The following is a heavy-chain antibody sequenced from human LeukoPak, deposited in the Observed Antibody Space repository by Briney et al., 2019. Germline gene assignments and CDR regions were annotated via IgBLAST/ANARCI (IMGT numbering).Heavy chain of an antibody. CDR3: ARQTYSSGWYSDY. V-gene: IGHV3-23*01. CDR2: ISGSGGST. Sequence: GGSLRLSCAASGFTFSSYAMSWVRQAPGKGLEWVSAISGSGGSTYYADSVKGRFTISRDNSKNTLYLQMNSLRAEDTAVYYCARQTYSSGWYSDYWSQGTLVTVSS. CDR1: GFTFSSYA. J-gene: IGHJ4*02. D-gene: IGHD6-19*01.